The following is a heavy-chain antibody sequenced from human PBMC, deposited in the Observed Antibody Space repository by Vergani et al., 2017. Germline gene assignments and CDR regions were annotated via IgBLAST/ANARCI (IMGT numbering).Heavy chain of an antibody. D-gene: IGHD6-19*01. Sequence: QVQLVESGGGVVQPGGSMRLSCSASGLTLSSYGVHWVRQAPGRGLESVTFTRPHEDGAFYSASVRGRFTVSRDNVRNLVFLEMHDLRVADTAVYYCARELVAGTKEIDYWGQGTLVTVSS. CDR2: TRPHEDGA. V-gene: IGHV3-30*02. CDR3: ARELVAGTKEIDY. J-gene: IGHJ4*02. CDR1: GLTLSSYG.